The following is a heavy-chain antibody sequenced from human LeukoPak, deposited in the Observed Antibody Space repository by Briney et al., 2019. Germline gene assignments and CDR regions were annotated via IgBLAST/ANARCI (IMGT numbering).Heavy chain of an antibody. CDR3: ARGYSSSYY. Sequence: SETLSLTCTVSGYSISSGYYWGWIRQPPGKGLEWIGSIYHSGNTYYNPSLKSRVTISVDTSKNQFSLKLSSVTAADTAVYYCARGYSSSYYWGQGTLVTVSS. CDR2: IYHSGNT. D-gene: IGHD6-6*01. J-gene: IGHJ4*02. CDR1: GYSISSGYY. V-gene: IGHV4-38-2*02.